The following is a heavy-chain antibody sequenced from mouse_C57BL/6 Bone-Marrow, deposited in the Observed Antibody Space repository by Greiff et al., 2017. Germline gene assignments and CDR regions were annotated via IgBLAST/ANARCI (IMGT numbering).Heavy chain of an antibody. V-gene: IGHV1-42*01. J-gene: IGHJ4*01. CDR2: NTPSTGGT. CDR3: ARERTVGAYDYAMDY. D-gene: IGHD1-1*01. Sequence: EVQLQQSGPELVKPGASVKISCKASGYSFTGYYMNWVKQSPEKSLEWIGENTPSTGGTTYNQKFKAKATLPVDKSSSTAYMQLKSLTSEYSAVFYCARERTVGAYDYAMDYGGQGTSVTVSS. CDR1: GYSFTGYY.